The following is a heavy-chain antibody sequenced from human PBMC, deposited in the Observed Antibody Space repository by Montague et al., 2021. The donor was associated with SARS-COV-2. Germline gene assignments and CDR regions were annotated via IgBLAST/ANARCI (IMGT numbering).Heavy chain of an antibody. Sequence: SETLSLTCAVYRGSVKSYYWTWIRQAPGKGLAWIGEINHSGTTNYNPSLKSRVTMSIDASKRQFSLRLNSVTAADTAIYYCASDFKNSYAMDVWGQGTTVIVSS. CDR1: RGSVKSYY. D-gene: IGHD3/OR15-3a*01. CDR2: INHSGTT. V-gene: IGHV4-34*01. J-gene: IGHJ6*02. CDR3: ASDFKNSYAMDV.